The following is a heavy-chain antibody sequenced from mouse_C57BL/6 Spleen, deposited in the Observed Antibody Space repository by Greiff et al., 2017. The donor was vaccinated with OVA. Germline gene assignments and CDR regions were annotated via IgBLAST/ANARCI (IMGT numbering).Heavy chain of an antibody. J-gene: IGHJ3*01. Sequence: EVKLQESGPGLVKPSQSLSLTCSVTGYSITSCYFWYLNRQLPGNILEWMGFISYAGSNNYNPSLKNRISITHDTSKNQLFWKLNSVTTEDTATYYCARAEAGTSWFAYWGQGTMVTVSA. CDR1: GYSITSCYF. V-gene: IGHV3-6*01. CDR2: ISYAGSN. D-gene: IGHD4-1*01. CDR3: ARAEAGTSWFAY.